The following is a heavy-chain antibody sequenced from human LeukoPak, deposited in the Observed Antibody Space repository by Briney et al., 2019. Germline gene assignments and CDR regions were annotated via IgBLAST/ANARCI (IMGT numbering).Heavy chain of an antibody. V-gene: IGHV4-59*08. CDR2: IHYSGST. Sequence: PSETLSLTCTVSGGSINSYYWSWIRQPPGKGLEWIGYIHYSGSTNLNPSLKSRVTISVDTSKNQFSLKLSSVTAADTAVYYCASLGDDSSGSIDYWGQGTLVTVSS. D-gene: IGHD3-22*01. CDR3: ASLGDDSSGSIDY. CDR1: GGSINSYY. J-gene: IGHJ4*02.